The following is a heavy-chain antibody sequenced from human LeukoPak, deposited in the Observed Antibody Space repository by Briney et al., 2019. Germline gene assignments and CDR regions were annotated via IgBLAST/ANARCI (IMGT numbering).Heavy chain of an antibody. CDR2: ISSSSSYT. V-gene: IGHV3-21*01. Sequence: GGSLRLSCAASGFTFSSYSMNWVRQAPGKGLEWVSSISSSSSYTYYADSVKGRFTISRDDAKNSLYLQMNSLRAEDTAVYYCAREVVRGEGDWFDPWGQGTLVTVSS. D-gene: IGHD3-10*01. CDR3: AREVVRGEGDWFDP. CDR1: GFTFSSYS. J-gene: IGHJ5*02.